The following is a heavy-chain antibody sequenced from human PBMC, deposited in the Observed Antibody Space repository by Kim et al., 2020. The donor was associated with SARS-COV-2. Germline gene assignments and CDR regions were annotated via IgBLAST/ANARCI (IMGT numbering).Heavy chain of an antibody. V-gene: IGHV4-34*01. J-gene: IGHJ6*02. CDR3: ARSTTVTTFYYYYYGMDV. D-gene: IGHD4-17*01. Sequence: LKSRVTISVDTSKNQFSLKLSYVTAADTAVYYCARSTTVTTFYYYYYGMDVWGQGTTVTVSS.